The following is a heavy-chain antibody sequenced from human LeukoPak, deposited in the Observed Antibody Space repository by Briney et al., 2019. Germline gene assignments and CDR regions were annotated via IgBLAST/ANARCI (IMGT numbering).Heavy chain of an antibody. J-gene: IGHJ6*02. CDR3: ARALPLMDV. V-gene: IGHV4-59*01. CDR2: IYYSGST. CDR1: GGSISSYY. Sequence: SETLSLTCTVSGGSISSYYWSWIRQPPGKGLEWIGYIYYSGSTNYNPSLKSQVTISVDTSKNQFSLKLSSVTAADTAVYYCARALPLMDVWGQGTAVTVSS.